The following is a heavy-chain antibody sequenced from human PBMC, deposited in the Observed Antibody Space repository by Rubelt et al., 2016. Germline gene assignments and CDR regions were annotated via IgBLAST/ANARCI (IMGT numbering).Heavy chain of an antibody. CDR2: IGGGTSNT. D-gene: IGHD2-15*01. Sequence: RWVRRSPGKGLEWVSGIGGGTSNTYYADSVRGRFTISRDNSKSTLFLQMSSLSADDTAVYYCAKGYCGGGSCYLYYFDYWGQGALVTVSS. V-gene: IGHV3-23*01. CDR3: AKGYCGGGSCYLYYFDY. J-gene: IGHJ4*02.